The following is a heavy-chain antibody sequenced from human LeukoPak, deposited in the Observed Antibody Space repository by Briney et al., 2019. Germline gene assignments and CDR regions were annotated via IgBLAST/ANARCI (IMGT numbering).Heavy chain of an antibody. J-gene: IGHJ4*02. CDR3: AKDWDSSGYYWGVFDY. D-gene: IGHD3-22*01. Sequence: GGSLRLSCAASGFTFSSYWMSWVRQAPGKGLEWVSAISGSGGSTYYADSVKGRFTISRDNSKNTLYLQMNSLRAEDTAVYYCAKDWDSSGYYWGVFDYWGQGTLVTVSS. V-gene: IGHV3-23*01. CDR1: GFTFSSYW. CDR2: ISGSGGST.